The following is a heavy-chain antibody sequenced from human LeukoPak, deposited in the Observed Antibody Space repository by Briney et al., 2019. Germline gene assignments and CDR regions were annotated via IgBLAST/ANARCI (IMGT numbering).Heavy chain of an antibody. CDR2: TWYDGSYE. V-gene: IGHV3-33*08. J-gene: IGHJ4*02. CDR1: GFTFSSHA. Sequence: GGSLRLSCAASGFTFSSHAMHWVRQAPGKGLEWVAVTWYDGSYEYYANSVKGRFTISRDNSKNTLYLQMNSLRAEDTAVYYCARDFTYYIDYWGQGTLVTVSS. CDR3: ARDFTYYIDY.